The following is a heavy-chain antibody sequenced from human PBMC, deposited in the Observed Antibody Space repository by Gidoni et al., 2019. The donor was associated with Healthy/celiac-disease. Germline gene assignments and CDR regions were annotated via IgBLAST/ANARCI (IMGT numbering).Heavy chain of an antibody. V-gene: IGHV4-59*09. CDR3: ARGGAYSGSYLFSVGAFDY. D-gene: IGHD1-26*01. J-gene: IGHJ4*02. CDR2: ST. Sequence: STNYNPSLKSRVTISVDTSKNQFSLKLSSVTAADTAVYYCARGGAYSGSYLFSVGAFDYWGQGTLVTVSS.